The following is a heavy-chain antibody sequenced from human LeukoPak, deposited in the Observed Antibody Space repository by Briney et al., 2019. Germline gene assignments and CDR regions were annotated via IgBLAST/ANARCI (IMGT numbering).Heavy chain of an antibody. J-gene: IGHJ4*02. D-gene: IGHD4-17*01. CDR2: ISGSGGNT. Sequence: GGSLRLSCAASGFTFSSYAMSWVRQAPGKGLERVSAISGSGGNTYYADSVKGRFTISRDNSKNTLYLQMNSLRAEDTAVYYCAKPHDYGDSNPGYWGQGTLVTVSS. V-gene: IGHV3-23*01. CDR3: AKPHDYGDSNPGY. CDR1: GFTFSSYA.